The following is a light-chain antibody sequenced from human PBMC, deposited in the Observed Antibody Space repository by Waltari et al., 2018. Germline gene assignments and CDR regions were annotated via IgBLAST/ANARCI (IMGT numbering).Light chain of an antibody. V-gene: IGKV3-20*01. Sequence: EIVLTQSPGTLSLSPGERATLSCRASQSVSSSYLAWYQQKPGQAPRLLIYGASSRATGIPDRYSGSGSGTDFTLTISRLEPEDFALYYCQQYGSSPFTFVPGTKVDIK. CDR2: GAS. J-gene: IGKJ3*01. CDR3: QQYGSSPFT. CDR1: QSVSSSY.